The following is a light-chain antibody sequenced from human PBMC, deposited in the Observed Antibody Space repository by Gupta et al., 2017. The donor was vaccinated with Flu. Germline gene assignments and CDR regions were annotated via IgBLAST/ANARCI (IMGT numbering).Light chain of an antibody. CDR2: EVS. CDR3: NSYTSSTTLL. V-gene: IGLV2-14*01. J-gene: IGLJ2*01. CDR1: SSDVGGYNY. Sequence: QSALTQPASVPGSPGQSITISCTGTSSDVGGYNYVSWYQQHPGKAPKLMIYEVSNRPSGVSNRFSGSKSGNTASLTISGLQAQDEADYYCNSYTSSTTLLFGGGTKLTVL.